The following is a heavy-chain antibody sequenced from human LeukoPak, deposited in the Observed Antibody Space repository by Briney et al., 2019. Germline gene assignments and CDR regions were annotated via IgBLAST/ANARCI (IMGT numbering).Heavy chain of an antibody. CDR1: GGTFSSYA. V-gene: IGHV1-69*05. CDR2: IIPIFGTA. CDR3: ARGRGYYDSSGYYYWFDH. J-gene: IGHJ5*02. Sequence: ASVKVSCKASGGTFSSYAISWVRQAPGQGLEWMGRIIPIFGTANYAQKFQGRVTITTDESTSTAYMELSSLRSEDTAVYYCARGRGYYDSSGYYYWFDHWGQGTLVTVSS. D-gene: IGHD3-22*01.